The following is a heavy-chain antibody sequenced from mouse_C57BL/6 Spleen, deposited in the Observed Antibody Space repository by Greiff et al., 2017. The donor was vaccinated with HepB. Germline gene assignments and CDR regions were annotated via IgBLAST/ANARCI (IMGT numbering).Heavy chain of an antibody. CDR1: GYTFTDYN. Sequence: EVQLQQSGPELVKPGASVKMSCKASGYTFTDYNMHWVKQSHGKSLEWIGYINPNNGGTSYNQKFKGKATLTVNKSSSTAYMELRSLTSEDSAVYYCARSARYDYDNAMDYWGQGTSVTVSS. J-gene: IGHJ4*01. V-gene: IGHV1-22*01. CDR3: ARSARYDYDNAMDY. D-gene: IGHD2-4*01. CDR2: INPNNGGT.